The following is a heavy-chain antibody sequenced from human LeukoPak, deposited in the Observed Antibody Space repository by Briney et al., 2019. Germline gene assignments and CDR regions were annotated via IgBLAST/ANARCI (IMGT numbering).Heavy chain of an antibody. J-gene: IGHJ6*03. CDR2: ISYDGSNE. CDR3: ARALKDSNYSYYYYYYYYMDV. D-gene: IGHD4-11*01. Sequence: PGRSLRPSCAASGFTFSSYVMHWVRQAPGKGLEWVAIISYDGSNEYYADSVKGRFTISRDNSKNTLYLQMNSLRAADTAVYYCARALKDSNYSYYYYYYYYMDVWGKGTTVTVSS. CDR1: GFTFSSYV. V-gene: IGHV3-30*04.